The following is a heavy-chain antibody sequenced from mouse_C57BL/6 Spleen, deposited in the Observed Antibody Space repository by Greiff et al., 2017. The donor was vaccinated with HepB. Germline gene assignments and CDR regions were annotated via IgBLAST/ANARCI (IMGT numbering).Heavy chain of an antibody. CDR1: GFTFTDYY. J-gene: IGHJ4*01. Sequence: EVNVVESGGGLVQPGGSLSLSCAASGFTFTDYYMSWVRQPPGKALEWLGFIRNKANGFTTEYSASVKGRFTISRDNSQSVLYLQMNALRAEDSATDYCARSDCGYGYAMDYWGQGTSVTVSS. CDR2: IRNKANGFTT. CDR3: ARSDCGYGYAMDY. V-gene: IGHV7-3*01. D-gene: IGHD2-2*01.